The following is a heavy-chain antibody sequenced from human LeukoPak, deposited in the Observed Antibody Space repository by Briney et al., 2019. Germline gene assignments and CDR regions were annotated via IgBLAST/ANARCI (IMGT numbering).Heavy chain of an antibody. Sequence: PGGSLRLSCAVSGLTFSDYRMIWVRQAPEKRLEWVAVTADADDVIQYADSVKGRFTISTDNSKNTVYLQMNSLRAEDTALYFCATYIQRPPGRDVWGQGTTVTVSS. J-gene: IGHJ6*02. CDR3: ATYIQRPPGRDV. V-gene: IGHV3-23*01. D-gene: IGHD2-15*01. CDR1: GLTFSDYR. CDR2: TADADDVI.